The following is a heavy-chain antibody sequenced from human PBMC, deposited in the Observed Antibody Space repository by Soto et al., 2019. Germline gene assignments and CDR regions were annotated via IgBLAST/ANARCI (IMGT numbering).Heavy chain of an antibody. D-gene: IGHD2-2*01. CDR2: IYPGDSDT. V-gene: IGHV5-51*01. J-gene: IGHJ4*02. CDR3: ASNSHYCSSTSCYPYY. Sequence: GESLKISCKGSGYSFTSYWIGWVRQMPGKGLEWMGIIYPGDSDTRYSPSFQGQATISADKSISTAYLQWSSLKASDTAMYYCASNSHYCSSTSCYPYYWGQGTLVTVSS. CDR1: GYSFTSYW.